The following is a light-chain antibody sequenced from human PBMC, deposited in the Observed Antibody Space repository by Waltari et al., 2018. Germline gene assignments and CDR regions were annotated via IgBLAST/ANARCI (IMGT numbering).Light chain of an antibody. CDR1: QSISSY. Sequence: DIQMTQFPSSLSASVGDRVTITCRASQSISSYLNWYQQKPGKAPKLLIYAASSLQSGVPSRFSGSGSGKDFTLTISSLQPEDFATYYCQQSYSTPSTFGGGTKVEIK. V-gene: IGKV1-39*01. CDR3: QQSYSTPST. J-gene: IGKJ4*01. CDR2: AAS.